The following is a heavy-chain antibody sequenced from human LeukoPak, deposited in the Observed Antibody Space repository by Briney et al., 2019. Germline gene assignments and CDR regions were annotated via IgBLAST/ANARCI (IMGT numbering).Heavy chain of an antibody. CDR2: IYYSGST. V-gene: IGHV4-30-4*01. D-gene: IGHD2-21*02. Sequence: SQTLSLTCTVSGGSISSGDYYWSWIRQPPGKGLEWIGYIYYSGSTYYNPSLKSRVTISVDTSKNQFSLKLSSVTAADTAVYYCARSYCGGDCYSGTVDNLDYWGQGTLVTVSS. CDR3: ARSYCGGDCYSGTVDNLDY. CDR1: GGSISSGDYY. J-gene: IGHJ4*02.